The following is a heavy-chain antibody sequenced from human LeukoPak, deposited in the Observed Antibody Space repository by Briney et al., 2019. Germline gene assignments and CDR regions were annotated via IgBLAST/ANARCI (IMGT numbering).Heavy chain of an antibody. CDR1: GYSFTSYW. CDR2: VDPSDSYT. J-gene: IGHJ4*02. D-gene: IGHD3-10*01. CDR3: ARSRESRGYYYGSGSYPVDY. Sequence: HGESLKIPCKGSGYSFTSYWISWVRQMPGKGLEWMGRVDPSDSYTNYSPSFQGHVTISADKSISTAYLQWSSLKASDTAMYYCARSRESRGYYYGSGSYPVDYWGQGTLVTVSS. V-gene: IGHV5-10-1*01.